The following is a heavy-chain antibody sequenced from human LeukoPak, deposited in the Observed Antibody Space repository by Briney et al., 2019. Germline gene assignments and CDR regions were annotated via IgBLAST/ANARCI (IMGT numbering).Heavy chain of an antibody. CDR2: IYHSGST. CDR1: GYSISSGYY. V-gene: IGHV4-38-2*02. CDR3: ARDRYYYGSGSHQNDY. Sequence: TSETLSLTCTVSGYSISSGYYWGWIRQPPGKGLEWIGSIYHSGSTYYNPSLKSRVTISVDTSKNQFSLKLNSVTAADTAVYYCARDRYYYGSGSHQNDYWGQGTLVTVSS. D-gene: IGHD3-10*01. J-gene: IGHJ4*02.